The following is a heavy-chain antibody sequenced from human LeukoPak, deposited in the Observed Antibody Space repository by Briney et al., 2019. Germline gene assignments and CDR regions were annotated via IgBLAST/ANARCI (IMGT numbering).Heavy chain of an antibody. Sequence: SETLSLTCTVSGGSISSSSYYWGWIRQPPGKGLEWIGSIYYSGSTYYNPSLKSRVTISVDTSKNQFSLKLSSVTAADTAVYYCAILYYDYVWGSYRPVDLWGQGTLVTVSS. V-gene: IGHV4-39*01. J-gene: IGHJ5*02. CDR2: IYYSGST. CDR1: GGSISSSSYY. D-gene: IGHD3-16*02. CDR3: AILYYDYVWGSYRPVDL.